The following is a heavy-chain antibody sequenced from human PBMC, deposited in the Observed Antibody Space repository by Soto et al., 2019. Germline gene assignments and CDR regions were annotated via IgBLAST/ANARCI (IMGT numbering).Heavy chain of an antibody. V-gene: IGHV5-51*01. CDR3: ARSQAGGRDRFDS. CDR2: IYPGDSDT. Sequence: GESLKISCKGSGYSFASYWIGWVRQMPGKGLEWMGIIYPGDSDTRYSPSFQGQVTISVDKSISTAYLHWSSLKASDTAMYYCARSQAGGRDRFDSWGQGALVTVS. D-gene: IGHD1-26*01. J-gene: IGHJ5*01. CDR1: GYSFASYW.